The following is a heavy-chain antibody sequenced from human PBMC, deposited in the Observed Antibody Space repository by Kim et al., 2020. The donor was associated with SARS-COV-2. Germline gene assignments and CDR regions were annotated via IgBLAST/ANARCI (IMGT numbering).Heavy chain of an antibody. CDR3: SKDHPSPALPTFGD. J-gene: IGHJ4*02. V-gene: IGHV3-23*01. CDR1: GFAVYRFA. CDR2: ITNNNGKT. Sequence: GGSLRLSCAASGFAVYRFAMNWVRQAPGKGLEWISAITNNNGKTYYQDSVKGRFTISRDESKNIVYLHMSSLRVEDTAVYYCSKDHPSPALPTFGDWGQ.